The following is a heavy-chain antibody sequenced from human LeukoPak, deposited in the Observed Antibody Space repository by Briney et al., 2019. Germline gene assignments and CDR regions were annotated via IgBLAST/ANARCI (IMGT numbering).Heavy chain of an antibody. CDR1: GGSFSGYY. D-gene: IGHD3-22*01. Sequence: PSETLSLTCAVYGGSFSGYYWSWIRQPPGKGLEWIGEINHSGSTNYNPSLKSRVTISVDTSKNQFSFKLSAVTAADTAVYDCARGRRRRITMRVVAGPYFDYWGQGTLVTVSS. CDR3: ARGRRRRITMRVVAGPYFDY. CDR2: INHSGST. J-gene: IGHJ4*02. V-gene: IGHV4-34*01.